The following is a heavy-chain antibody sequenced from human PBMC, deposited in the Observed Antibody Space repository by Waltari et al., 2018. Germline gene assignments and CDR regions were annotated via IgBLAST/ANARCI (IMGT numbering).Heavy chain of an antibody. CDR1: GFPFKHYE. Sequence: EVQLVESGGGWVQPGGSLRLSCAASGFPFKHYEMDWVRQAPGKGLEWLSYISSSGTNIYIADSVKGRFTFSRDNANNSLSLQMDSLGVEDTAIYYCARGFVTGKHFLAFDIWGQGTVVTVSS. V-gene: IGHV3-48*03. J-gene: IGHJ3*02. CDR2: ISSSGTNI. D-gene: IGHD2-8*02. CDR3: ARGFVTGKHFLAFDI.